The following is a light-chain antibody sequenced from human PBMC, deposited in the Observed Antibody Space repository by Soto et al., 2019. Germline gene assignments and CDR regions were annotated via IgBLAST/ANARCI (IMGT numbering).Light chain of an antibody. CDR2: GAS. Sequence: EMVFTHSSVTLSFSPAERATLSCSASQSVSSSYLAWYQQKPGQAPRLLIYGASSRATGTPDRFSGSGSGTDFTLTINRLEPEDFALYYCQQYGSSPPTFGQGTKVDIK. V-gene: IGKV3-20*01. J-gene: IGKJ1*01. CDR1: QSVSSSY. CDR3: QQYGSSPPT.